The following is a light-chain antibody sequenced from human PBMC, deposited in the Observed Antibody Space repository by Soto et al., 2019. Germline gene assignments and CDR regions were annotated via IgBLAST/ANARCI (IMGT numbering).Light chain of an antibody. J-gene: IGLJ1*01. CDR3: NSYTTSRTYV. V-gene: IGLV2-14*01. Sequence: QSVLTQPASVSGSPGQSITISCTGTSSDVGAYNHVSWYQQHPGKAPKLMIYEVNSRPSGVSNRFSGSKSGNTASLTISGLQAEDEADYYCNSYTTSRTYVFGTGTKLTVL. CDR1: SSDVGAYNH. CDR2: EVN.